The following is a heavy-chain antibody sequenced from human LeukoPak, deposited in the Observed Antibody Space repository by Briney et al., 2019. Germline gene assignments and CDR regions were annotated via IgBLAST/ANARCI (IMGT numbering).Heavy chain of an antibody. CDR1: GFTFSSYS. CDR3: ARDARLGGDLCFDY. J-gene: IGHJ4*02. CDR2: ITSSSNYM. D-gene: IGHD4-17*01. Sequence: GGSLRLSCAASGFTFSSYSMNWVRQAPGKGLGWVSSITSSSNYMYYADSVKGRFTISRDNAKNSLYLQMSRLRAEDTAVYFCARDARLGGDLCFDYWGQGTLVTVSS. V-gene: IGHV3-21*01.